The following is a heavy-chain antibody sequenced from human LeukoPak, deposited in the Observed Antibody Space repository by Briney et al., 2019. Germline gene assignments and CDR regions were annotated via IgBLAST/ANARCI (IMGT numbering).Heavy chain of an antibody. CDR2: ISGSGGST. J-gene: IGHJ4*02. CDR3: AKDLPMVRGVSALDY. CDR1: RFTLSSYA. V-gene: IGHV3-23*01. D-gene: IGHD3-10*01. Sequence: GESLSLSWAASRFTLSSYAMSWVSPAAGRGLEWVSSISGSGGSTYYADFVKGRFTISRDNSKNTLYLQMNSLRAEDTAAYYCAKDLPMVRGVSALDYWGQGTLVTVSS.